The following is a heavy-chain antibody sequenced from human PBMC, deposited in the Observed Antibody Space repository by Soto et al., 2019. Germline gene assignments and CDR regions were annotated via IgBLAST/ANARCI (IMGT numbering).Heavy chain of an antibody. CDR2: ISGSGGGT. CDR3: AKASGWFGEFDY. Sequence: EVQLLESGGGLVQPGGSLRLSCAASGFTFSSYAMSWVRQAPGKGLEWVSAISGSGGGTYYADSVKGRFTLSRDNSKNTLYLQMNSLRAEDTAVYFCAKASGWFGEFDYWGQVPLVTVSS. CDR1: GFTFSSYA. J-gene: IGHJ4*02. D-gene: IGHD3-10*01. V-gene: IGHV3-23*01.